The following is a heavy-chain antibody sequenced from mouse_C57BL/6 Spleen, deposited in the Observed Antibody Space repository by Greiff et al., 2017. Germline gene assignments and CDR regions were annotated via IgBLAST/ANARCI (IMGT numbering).Heavy chain of an antibody. CDR3: ARNYYGSSYNAMDY. CDR1: GFSLSTSGMG. V-gene: IGHV8-12*01. J-gene: IGHJ4*01. CDR2: IYWDDDK. Sequence: QVTLKESGPGILQSSQTLSLTCSFSGFSLSTSGMGVSWIRQPSGKGLEGLAHIYWDDDKRYNTSLKSRLTISKDTSRNQVFLKITSVDTADTATYYCARNYYGSSYNAMDYWGQGTSVTVSS. D-gene: IGHD1-1*01.